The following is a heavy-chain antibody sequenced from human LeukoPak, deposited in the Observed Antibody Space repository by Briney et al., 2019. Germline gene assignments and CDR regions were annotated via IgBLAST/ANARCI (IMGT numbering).Heavy chain of an antibody. V-gene: IGHV3-7*01. CDR3: ARVPRYDSGTYFKRYPLYFDY. CDR1: GFTFSSYW. J-gene: IGHJ4*02. Sequence: GGSLRLSCAASGFTFSSYWMSWVRQAPGKGLEWVANIKQDGGEKYYVDSVKGRFTISRDNAKNSLYLQMNSLRAEDTAIYYCARVPRYDSGTYFKRYPLYFDYWGQGTLVTVSS. D-gene: IGHD3-10*01. CDR2: IKQDGGEK.